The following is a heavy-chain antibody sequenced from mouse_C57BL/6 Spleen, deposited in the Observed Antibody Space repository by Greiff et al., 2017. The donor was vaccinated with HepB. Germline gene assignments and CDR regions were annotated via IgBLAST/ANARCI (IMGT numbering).Heavy chain of an antibody. CDR1: GYTFTSYW. D-gene: IGHD2-1*01. J-gene: IGHJ2*01. CDR2: IYPSDSET. CDR3: AMGYGNYGY. V-gene: IGHV1-61*01. Sequence: QVQLKQPGAELVRPGSSVKLSCKASGYTFTSYWMDWVKQRPGQGLEWIGNIYPSDSETHYNQKFKDKATLTVDKSSSTAYMQLSSLTSEDSAVYYCAMGYGNYGYWGQGTTLTVSS.